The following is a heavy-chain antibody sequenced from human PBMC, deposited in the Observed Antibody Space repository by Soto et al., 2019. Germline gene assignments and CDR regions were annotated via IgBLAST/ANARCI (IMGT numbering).Heavy chain of an antibody. CDR1: GDSVSTNIAA. CDR3: ARDAAPTLNYPHGMDV. Sequence: QVQLQQSGPGLVKPSQTLSLTCAISGDSVSTNIAAWSWIRQSPSRGFEWLGRTLYRSSKWYNEYAVSVKSRMTINPDTSKNQFSLHLNSVTPEDTAVYYCARDAAPTLNYPHGMDVWGQGTAVTVSS. J-gene: IGHJ6*02. D-gene: IGHD1-7*01. CDR2: TLYRSSKWYN. V-gene: IGHV6-1*01.